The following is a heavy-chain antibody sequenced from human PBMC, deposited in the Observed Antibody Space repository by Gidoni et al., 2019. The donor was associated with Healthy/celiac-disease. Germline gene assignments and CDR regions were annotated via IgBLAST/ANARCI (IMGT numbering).Heavy chain of an antibody. CDR2: IWYDGSNK. CDR1: GFTFSSYG. V-gene: IGHV3-33*01. J-gene: IGHJ3*02. CDR3: ARAPLPPWGAFDI. Sequence: QVQLVESGGGVVQPGRSMRLACAASGFTFSSYGMHWVRQAPGKGLEWVAVIWYDGSNKYYADSVKCRFTISRDNSKNTLYLQMNSLRAEDTAVYYCARAPLPPWGAFDIWGQGTMVTVSS. D-gene: IGHD7-27*01.